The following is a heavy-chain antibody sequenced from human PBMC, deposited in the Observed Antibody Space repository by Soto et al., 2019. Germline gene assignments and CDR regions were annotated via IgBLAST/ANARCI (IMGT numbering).Heavy chain of an antibody. Sequence: SETLSLTCTVSGGSISSYYWSWIRQPPGKGLEWIGYIYYSGRTNYNPSLKSRVTISVDTSKNQFSLKLFYVTAADTAVYYCARDSSSPIGANWFDPWGEGTLVTVSS. CDR1: GGSISSYY. CDR3: ARDSSSPIGANWFDP. V-gene: IGHV4-59*12. J-gene: IGHJ5*02. CDR2: IYYSGRT. D-gene: IGHD2-2*01.